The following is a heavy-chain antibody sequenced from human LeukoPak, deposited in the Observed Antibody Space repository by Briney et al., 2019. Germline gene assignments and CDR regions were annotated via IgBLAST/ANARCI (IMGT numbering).Heavy chain of an antibody. Sequence: SETLSLTCTVSGGSISSYYWSWIRQPPGKGLEWIGYIYYSGSTNYNPSLKSRVTISVDTSKNQFSLKLSSVTAADTAVYYCAAADFGSSGAGDYWGQGTLVTVSS. CDR3: AAADFGSSGAGDY. CDR1: GGSISSYY. D-gene: IGHD3-22*01. J-gene: IGHJ4*02. V-gene: IGHV4-59*12. CDR2: IYYSGST.